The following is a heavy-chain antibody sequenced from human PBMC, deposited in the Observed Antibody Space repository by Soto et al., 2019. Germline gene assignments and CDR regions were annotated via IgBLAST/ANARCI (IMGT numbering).Heavy chain of an antibody. Sequence: QVQLQESGPGLVKPSETLSLTCTVSGGSINSYCWSWIRQPPGKGLEWIAYIFDSGNANYNPSLKGRVNISVDTSKNQFSLKLTSVTAAHPAVYYCARHRRTTVAKFYFDNWGQGALVTVSS. D-gene: IGHD4-4*01. CDR3: ARHRRTTVAKFYFDN. V-gene: IGHV4-59*08. CDR1: GGSINSYC. J-gene: IGHJ4*02. CDR2: IFDSGNA.